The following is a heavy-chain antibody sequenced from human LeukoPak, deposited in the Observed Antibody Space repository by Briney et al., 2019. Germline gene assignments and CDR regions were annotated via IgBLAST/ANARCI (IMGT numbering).Heavy chain of an antibody. CDR2: ISAYNGNT. J-gene: IGHJ4*02. Sequence: GASVKVSCKASGYTFTGYYMHWVRQAPGQGLEWMGWISAYNGNTNYAQKLQGRVTMTTDTSTSTAYMELRSLRSDDTAVYYCAREVAAAGTDLVDYWGQGTLVTVSS. V-gene: IGHV1-18*04. D-gene: IGHD6-13*01. CDR3: AREVAAAGTDLVDY. CDR1: GYTFTGYY.